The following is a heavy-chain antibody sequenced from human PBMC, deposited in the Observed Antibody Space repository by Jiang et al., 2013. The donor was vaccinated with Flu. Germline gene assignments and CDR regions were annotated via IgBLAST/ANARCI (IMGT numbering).Heavy chain of an antibody. CDR3: ARDRNIVVAGSSALDI. CDR1: GFTFSRYI. J-gene: IGHJ3*02. D-gene: IGHD6-19*01. V-gene: IGHV3-21*01. CDR2: ISPSSSYI. Sequence: VQLVESGGGLVKPGGSLRLSCAASGFTFSRYIMNWVRQAPGKGLEWVSSISPSSSYIYYADSLKGRFTISRDNAKNSLYLQMNSLRGEDTAVYFCARDRNIVVAGSSALDIWGQGTMVTVSS.